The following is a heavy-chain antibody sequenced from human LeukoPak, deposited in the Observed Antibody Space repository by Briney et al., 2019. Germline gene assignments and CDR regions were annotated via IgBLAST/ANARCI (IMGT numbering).Heavy chain of an antibody. J-gene: IGHJ4*02. CDR1: GFTFSSYA. Sequence: GGSLRLSCAASGFTFSSYAMSWVRQAPGKGLEWVSYISSSGSTIYYADSVKGRFTISRDNAKNSLYLQMNSLRAEDTAVYYCAREVVRGVIDYWGQGTLVTVSS. CDR3: AREVVRGVIDY. CDR2: ISSSGSTI. D-gene: IGHD3-10*01. V-gene: IGHV3-48*03.